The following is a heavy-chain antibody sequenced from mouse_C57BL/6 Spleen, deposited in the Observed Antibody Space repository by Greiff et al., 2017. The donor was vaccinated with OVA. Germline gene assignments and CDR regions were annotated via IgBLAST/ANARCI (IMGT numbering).Heavy chain of an antibody. CDR2: ISDGGSYT. CDR1: GFTFSSYA. Sequence: DVMLVESGGGLVKPGGSLKLSCAASGFTFSSYAMSWVRQTPEKRLEWVATISDGGSYTYYPDNVKGRFTISRDNAKNNLYLQMSHLKSEDTAMYYGARGDRSYAMDYWGQGTSVTVSS. V-gene: IGHV5-4*03. CDR3: ARGDRSYAMDY. J-gene: IGHJ4*01.